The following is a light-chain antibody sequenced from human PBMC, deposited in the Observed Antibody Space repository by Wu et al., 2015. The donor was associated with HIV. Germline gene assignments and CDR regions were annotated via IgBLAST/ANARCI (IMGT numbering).Light chain of an antibody. CDR1: ESVKPY. J-gene: IGKJ5*01. Sequence: EIVLGQSPATLSLSPGDGATLSCRASESVKPYIAWYQQKPGQAPRLLIYDTSNRATGVPARFTGSGSETDFTLNISSLEPEDSAVYYCQQRINWLFAFGQGTRLXIK. CDR3: QQRINWLFA. CDR2: DTS. V-gene: IGKV3-11*01.